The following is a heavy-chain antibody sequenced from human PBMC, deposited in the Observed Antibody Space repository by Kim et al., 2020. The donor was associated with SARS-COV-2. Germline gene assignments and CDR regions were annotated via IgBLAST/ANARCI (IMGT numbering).Heavy chain of an antibody. J-gene: IGHJ4*02. D-gene: IGHD3-22*01. V-gene: IGHV3-9*01. Sequence: GGSLRLSCAASGFTFDDYAMHWVRQAPGKGLEWVSGISWNSGSIGYADSVKGRFTISRDNAKNSLYLQMNSLRAEDTALYYCAKGAPYDSSGDGLDYWGQGTLVTVSS. CDR2: ISWNSGSI. CDR3: AKGAPYDSSGDGLDY. CDR1: GFTFDDYA.